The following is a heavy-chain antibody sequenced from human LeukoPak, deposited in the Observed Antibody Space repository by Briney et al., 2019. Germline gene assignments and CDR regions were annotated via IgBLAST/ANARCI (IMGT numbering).Heavy chain of an antibody. V-gene: IGHV3-30-3*02. CDR3: AKSSRAGVFDY. D-gene: IGHD7-27*01. CDR1: GFTFSSYA. Sequence: GRSLRLSCVASGFTFSSYAMHWVRQAPGKGLEWVAVISYDGSNKYYADSVKGRFTISRDNSKNTLYLQMNSLRAEDTAVYYCAKSSRAGVFDYWGQGTLVTVSS. CDR2: ISYDGSNK. J-gene: IGHJ4*02.